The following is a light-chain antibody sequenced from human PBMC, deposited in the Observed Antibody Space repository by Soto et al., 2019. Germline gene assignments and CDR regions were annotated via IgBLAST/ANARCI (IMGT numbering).Light chain of an antibody. CDR2: GAS. CDR1: QSVSSY. CDR3: QQRSNLPPT. V-gene: IGKV3-11*01. Sequence: EIVLTQSPATLSLSPGERASLSCRASQSVSSYLAWYQQKPGQAPRLLIYGASTRATGIPARFSGSGSGTEFTLIISSLQSEDFAVYYCQQRSNLPPTFGQGTRLEIK. J-gene: IGKJ5*01.